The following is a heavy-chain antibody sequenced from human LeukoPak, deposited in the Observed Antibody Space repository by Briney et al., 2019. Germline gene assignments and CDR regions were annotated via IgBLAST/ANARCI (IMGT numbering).Heavy chain of an antibody. CDR2: IIPILGIA. J-gene: IGHJ4*01. CDR1: GGTFSSYT. D-gene: IGHD3-9*01. V-gene: IGHV1-69*02. CDR3: AIWENFDWLLDY. Sequence: SVKVSCKASGGTFSSYTISWVRQAPGQGLEWTGRIIPILGIANYAQKFQGRVTITADKSTSTAYMELSSLRSEDTAVYYCAIWENFDWLLDYWGQGTLVTVSS.